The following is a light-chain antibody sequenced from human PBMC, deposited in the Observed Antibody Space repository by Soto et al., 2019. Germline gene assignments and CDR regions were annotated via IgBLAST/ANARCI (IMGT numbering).Light chain of an antibody. CDR2: GAS. J-gene: IGKJ1*01. V-gene: IGKV3-20*01. CDR3: QQYGTSPRWT. Sequence: VVLTQSPGTLALSPGERSTPSGTSSQNIGTYLAWYQHKPGQAPSVLIFGASTRANGVPDRFSGSGSGTDFTLTISRLDPADFAVYYCQQYGTSPRWTFGQGTKVDIK. CDR1: QNIGTY.